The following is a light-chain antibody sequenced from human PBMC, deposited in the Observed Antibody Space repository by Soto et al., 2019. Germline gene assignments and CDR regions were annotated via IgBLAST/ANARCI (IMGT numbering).Light chain of an antibody. CDR3: QQYNSYLYT. Sequence: DIQMTQSTSTLSASVGDRVTITCRACQSISSWLAWYQQKPGKAPKLLIYDASSLESGVPSRFSGSGSGTEFTLTISSLQPDDFATYYCQQYNSYLYTFGQGTKLEIK. CDR1: QSISSW. V-gene: IGKV1-5*01. CDR2: DAS. J-gene: IGKJ2*01.